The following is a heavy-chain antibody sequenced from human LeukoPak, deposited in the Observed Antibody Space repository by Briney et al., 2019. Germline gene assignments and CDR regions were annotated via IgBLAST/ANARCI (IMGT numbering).Heavy chain of an antibody. CDR1: GFTVSSNY. D-gene: IGHD2-2*01. J-gene: IGHJ5*02. CDR3: AKGGSGIVVVPAARSWFDP. Sequence: GGSLRLSCAASGFTVSSNYMSWVRQAPGKGLEWVSVIYSGGSTYYADSVKGRFTISRHNSKNTLYLQMNSLRAEDTAVYYCAKGGSGIVVVPAARSWFDPWGQGTLVTVSS. CDR2: IYSGGST. V-gene: IGHV3-53*01.